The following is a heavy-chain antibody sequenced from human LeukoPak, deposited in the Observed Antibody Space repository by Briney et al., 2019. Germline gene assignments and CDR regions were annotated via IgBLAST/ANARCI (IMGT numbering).Heavy chain of an antibody. Sequence: PGGSLRLACAASGFTFSSYWMHWARQAPGKGLVWVSRINNDGTITTYADSVKGRFTVSRDNAKNTLYLQMNSLRAEDTAVYYCARETAVTGSYYFDYWGQGSLVTVSS. V-gene: IGHV3-74*01. D-gene: IGHD6-19*01. J-gene: IGHJ4*02. CDR1: GFTFSSYW. CDR3: ARETAVTGSYYFDY. CDR2: INNDGTIT.